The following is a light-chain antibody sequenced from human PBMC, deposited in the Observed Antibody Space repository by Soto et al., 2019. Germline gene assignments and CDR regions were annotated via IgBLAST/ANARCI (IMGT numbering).Light chain of an antibody. CDR3: QQYNNMPPLT. J-gene: IGKJ4*01. CDR2: GAS. CDR1: QSVSSN. V-gene: IGKV3-15*01. Sequence: EIVMTQSPATLSVSPGERATLSCRASQSVSSNLAWYQHKPGQAPRLLIYGASTRATGIPARFSGSGSGTEFTLTINSLQSEDFAVYYCQQYNNMPPLTFGGGTKVDIK.